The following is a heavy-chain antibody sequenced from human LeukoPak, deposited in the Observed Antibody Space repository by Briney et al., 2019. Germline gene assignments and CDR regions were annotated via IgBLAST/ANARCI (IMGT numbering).Heavy chain of an antibody. CDR1: GVTVNSNC. V-gene: IGHV3-53*01. CDR3: ARGFRGYDPFDY. J-gene: IGHJ4*02. Sequence: VGSLRLSRAVSGVTVNSNCMSWVRQAPGKGLGSVSVLYSGGGTSYADSVKGRFTISRDNAKNTLYLEMNSLRVEDTAVYYCARGFRGYDPFDYWGQGTLVTVSS. CDR2: LYSGGGT. D-gene: IGHD5-12*01.